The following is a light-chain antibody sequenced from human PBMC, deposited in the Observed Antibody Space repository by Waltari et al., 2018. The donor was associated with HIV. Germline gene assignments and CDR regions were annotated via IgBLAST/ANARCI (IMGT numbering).Light chain of an antibody. CDR1: QSLVHSDGNTY. Sequence: VVMTQSPLSLPGPPGRPASLACRSSQSLVHSDGNTYLNWFQQRPGQSPRRLIYKVSNRASGVPDRFSGSGSGTDFTLRITRVEAEDVGVYYCMQETHWPPYTFGQGTKLEIK. CDR2: KVS. J-gene: IGKJ2*01. V-gene: IGKV2-30*02. CDR3: MQETHWPPYT.